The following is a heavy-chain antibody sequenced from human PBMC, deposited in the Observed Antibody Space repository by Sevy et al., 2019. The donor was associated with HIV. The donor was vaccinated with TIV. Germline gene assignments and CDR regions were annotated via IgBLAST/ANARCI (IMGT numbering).Heavy chain of an antibody. CDR3: ARHHDFPPRWFDP. CDR1: GYTFTTYD. V-gene: IGHV1-18*01. CDR2: ISADKGKR. Sequence: GPVKVSCKTSGYTFTTYDISWVRQAPGQGLEWMGWISADKGKRKYEQKFQDRVTMTTDTPTNTAYMELRSLRSDDTAVYYCARHHDFPPRWFDPLGQGTLVTVSS. D-gene: IGHD3-3*01. J-gene: IGHJ5*02.